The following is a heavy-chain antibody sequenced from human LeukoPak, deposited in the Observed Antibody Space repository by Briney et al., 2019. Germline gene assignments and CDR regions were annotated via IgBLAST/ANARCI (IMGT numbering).Heavy chain of an antibody. D-gene: IGHD6-19*01. Sequence: GGSLRLSCAASGFTFSSYAMSWVRQAPGKGLEWVSAISGSGGSTYYADSVKGRFTISRDNSKNTLYLQMNSLRAEDEAVYYCAKDPRPNSSGWYGYWGQGTLVTVSS. V-gene: IGHV3-23*01. CDR1: GFTFSSYA. CDR3: AKDPRPNSSGWYGY. CDR2: ISGSGGST. J-gene: IGHJ4*02.